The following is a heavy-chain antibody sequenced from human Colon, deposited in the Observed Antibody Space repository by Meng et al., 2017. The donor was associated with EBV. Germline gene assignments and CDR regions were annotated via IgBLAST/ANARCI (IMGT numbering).Heavy chain of an antibody. CDR3: ARVGAYCGGDCYHPR. CDR2: IYHSGTT. J-gene: IGHJ4*02. Sequence: HVLLQPPVRPAPPYAVAGASLGNRNWCGAVRQLPGKGLEWIGEIYHSGTTTYHPSLKRRVTISVAESKNQFSLGLSSVTAADTAVYYCARVGAYCGGDCYHPRWGQGTLVTVSS. V-gene: IGHV4-4*03. D-gene: IGHD2-21*02. CDR1: GASLGNRNW.